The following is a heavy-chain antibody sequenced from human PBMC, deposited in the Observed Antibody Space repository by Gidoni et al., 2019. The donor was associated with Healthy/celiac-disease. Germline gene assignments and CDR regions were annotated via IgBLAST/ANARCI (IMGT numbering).Heavy chain of an antibody. V-gene: IGHV1-3*01. CDR1: GYTFTSYA. CDR3: ARGTGYYDSSGLLVAFDI. J-gene: IGHJ3*02. Sequence: QVQLVQSGAEVKKPGASVKVSCKASGYTFTSYAMHWVRQAPGQRLEWMGWINAGNGNTKYSQKFQGRVTITRDTSASTAYMELSSLRSEDTAVYYCARGTGYYDSSGLLVAFDIWGQGTMVTVSS. CDR2: INAGNGNT. D-gene: IGHD3-22*01.